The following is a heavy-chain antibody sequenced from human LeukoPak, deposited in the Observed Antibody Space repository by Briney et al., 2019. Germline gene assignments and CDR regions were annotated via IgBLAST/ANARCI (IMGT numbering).Heavy chain of an antibody. CDR2: IYYSGST. J-gene: IGHJ4*02. V-gene: IGHV4-39*01. Sequence: PSETLSLTRTVSGGSISSSSYYWGWIRQPPGKGLEWLGSIYYSGSTYYNPSLKSRVTISVDTSKNQFSLKLSSVTAADTAVYYCARPATYYDSSGYYGTFDYWGQGTLVTVSS. CDR1: GGSISSSSYY. D-gene: IGHD3-22*01. CDR3: ARPATYYDSSGYYGTFDY.